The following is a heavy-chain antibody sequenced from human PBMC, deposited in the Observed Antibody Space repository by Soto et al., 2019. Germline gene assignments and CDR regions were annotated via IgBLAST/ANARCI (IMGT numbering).Heavy chain of an antibody. CDR1: GFTFSSYA. J-gene: IGHJ4*02. D-gene: IGHD1-26*01. CDR2: ISYDGSNK. CDR3: AGGIVGARDNTLPDY. V-gene: IGHV3-30-3*01. Sequence: GGSLRLSCAASGFTFSSYAMHWVRQAPGKGLEWVAVISYDGSNKYYADSVKGRFTISRDNSKNTLYLQMNSLRAEDTAVYYCAGGIVGARDNTLPDYWGQGTLVTVSS.